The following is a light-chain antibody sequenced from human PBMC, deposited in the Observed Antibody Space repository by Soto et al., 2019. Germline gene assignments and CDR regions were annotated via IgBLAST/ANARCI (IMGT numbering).Light chain of an antibody. CDR2: DAS. CDR3: QKYNNAPLS. J-gene: IGKJ4*01. CDR1: QSITNR. Sequence: DIQMTQSPSTLSASVGDRVAITCRASQSITNRLAWYQLKPGKAPEVLIYDASSLESGVPSRFSGSGSGTDFTLTISSLQPGDVATYYCQKYNNAPLSFGGGTKVDI. V-gene: IGKV1-5*01.